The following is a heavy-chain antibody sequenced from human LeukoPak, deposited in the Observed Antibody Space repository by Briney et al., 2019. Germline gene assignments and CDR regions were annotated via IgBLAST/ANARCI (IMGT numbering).Heavy chain of an antibody. CDR1: GGSFSGYY. Sequence: KPSETLSLTCAVYGGSFSGYYWSWIRQPPGKGLEWIGEINHSGSTNYNPSLKSRVTISVDTSKNQFSLKLSSVTAADTAVYYCANLGFIVGATPDYWGQGTLVTVSS. CDR3: ANLGFIVGATPDY. CDR2: INHSGST. J-gene: IGHJ4*02. D-gene: IGHD1-26*01. V-gene: IGHV4-34*01.